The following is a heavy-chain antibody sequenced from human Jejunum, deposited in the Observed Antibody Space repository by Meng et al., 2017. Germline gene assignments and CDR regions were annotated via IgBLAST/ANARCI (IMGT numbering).Heavy chain of an antibody. J-gene: IGHJ4*02. D-gene: IGHD6-6*01. V-gene: IGHV4-34*01. Sequence: VQGPRWGAGLLKPSETLSLTVTVYGGSFSGYYWSWIRQPPGKGLEWIGEINHSGSTSYNPSLKSRVTMSLDTSKNQFSLELSSVTTADTAVYYCARGSIADRLSDWGQGTLVTVSS. CDR3: ARGSIADRLSD. CDR1: GGSFSGYY. CDR2: INHSGST.